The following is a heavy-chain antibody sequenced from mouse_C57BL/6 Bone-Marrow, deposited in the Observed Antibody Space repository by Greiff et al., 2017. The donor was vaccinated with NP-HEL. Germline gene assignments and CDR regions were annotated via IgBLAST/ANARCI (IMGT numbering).Heavy chain of an antibody. CDR1: GYTFTSYG. V-gene: IGHV1-81*01. J-gene: IGHJ2*01. Sequence: VQLQQSGAELARPGASVKLSCKASGYTFTSYGISWVKQRTGQGLEWIGEIYPRSGNTYYNEKFKGKATLTADKSSSTAYMELRSLTSEDSAVYFCARPPYGNYEEGYWGQGTTLTVSS. CDR2: IYPRSGNT. CDR3: ARPPYGNYEEGY. D-gene: IGHD2-1*01.